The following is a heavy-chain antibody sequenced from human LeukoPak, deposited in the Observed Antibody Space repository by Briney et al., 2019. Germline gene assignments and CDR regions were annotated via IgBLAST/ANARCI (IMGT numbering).Heavy chain of an antibody. CDR1: GFTFSSHW. D-gene: IGHD6-19*01. V-gene: IGHV3-74*03. CDR3: ARSKGWYSTDAFDI. Sequence: GGSLRLSCAASGFTFSSHWMHCVRQAPGKGPVWVSRINGDGSNTTYADSVKGRFTISRDNAKNTLYLQVNSLRAEDTAVYHCARSKGWYSTDAFDIWGQGTMVTVSS. J-gene: IGHJ3*02. CDR2: INGDGSNT.